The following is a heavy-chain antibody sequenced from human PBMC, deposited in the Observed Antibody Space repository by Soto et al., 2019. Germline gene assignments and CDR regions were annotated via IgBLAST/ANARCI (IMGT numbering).Heavy chain of an antibody. V-gene: IGHV1-69*13. D-gene: IGHD3-10*01. Sequence: SVKVSCKASGGTFSSYAISWVRQAPGQGLEWMGGIIPIFGTANYAQKFQGRVTMTADESTSTAYMELSSLRSEDTAVYYCATELRFTGSGIDPWGQGTLVTVSS. CDR3: ATELRFTGSGIDP. CDR1: GGTFSSYA. J-gene: IGHJ5*02. CDR2: IIPIFGTA.